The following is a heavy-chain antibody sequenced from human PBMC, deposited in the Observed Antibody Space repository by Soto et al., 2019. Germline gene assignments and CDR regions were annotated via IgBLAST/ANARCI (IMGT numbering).Heavy chain of an antibody. J-gene: IGHJ5*02. CDR1: GFTFSSYA. Sequence: GGSLRLSCAASGFTFSSYAMHWVRQAPGKGLEWVAVISYDGSNKYYADSVKGRFAISRDNSKNTLYLQMNSLRAEDTAVYYCARVRSSWYRNWFDPWGQGTLVTVSS. V-gene: IGHV3-30*09. CDR3: ARVRSSWYRNWFDP. D-gene: IGHD6-13*01. CDR2: ISYDGSNK.